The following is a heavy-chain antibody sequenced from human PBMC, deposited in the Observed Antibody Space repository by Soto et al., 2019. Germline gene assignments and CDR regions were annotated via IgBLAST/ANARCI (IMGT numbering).Heavy chain of an antibody. CDR1: GGTFSSYA. V-gene: IGHV1-69*01. CDR2: IIPIFGTA. CDR3: ARDRDCSGGSCYHAFDS. J-gene: IGHJ3*02. Sequence: QVQLVQSGAEVKKPGSSVKVSCKASGGTFSSYAISWVRQAPGQGLEWMGGIIPIFGTANYAQKFQGRVTITADESTSTAYMELSSLRSEDTAVYYCARDRDCSGGSCYHAFDSWGQGTMVTVSS. D-gene: IGHD2-15*01.